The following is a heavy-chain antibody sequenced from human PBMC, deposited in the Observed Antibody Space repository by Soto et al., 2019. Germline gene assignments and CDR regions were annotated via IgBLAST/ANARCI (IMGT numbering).Heavy chain of an antibody. CDR3: ARDGCTNGVCYRGWFDP. Sequence: EVQLLESGGGLVQPGGSLRLSCAASGFTFSSYAMSWVRQAPGKGLEWVSAISGSSSYIYYADSVKGRFTISRDNAKNSLYLQMNSLRAEDTAVYYCARDGCTNGVCYRGWFDPWGQGTLVTVSS. CDR2: ISGSSSYI. V-gene: IGHV3-21*01. CDR1: GFTFSSYA. J-gene: IGHJ5*02. D-gene: IGHD2-8*01.